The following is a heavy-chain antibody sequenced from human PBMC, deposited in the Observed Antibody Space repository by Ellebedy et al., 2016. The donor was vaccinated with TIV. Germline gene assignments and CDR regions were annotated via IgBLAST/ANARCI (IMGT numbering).Heavy chain of an antibody. J-gene: IGHJ3*01. CDR3: VSSVSVDAFHL. Sequence: MPSETLSLTCAVSGGSLSGNYWTWIRQPPGKGLEWIGYLFYTGSTYYNPSLRSRVTLSVNTPRNQFSLKLSSVTAADTAVYYCVSSVSVDAFHLWGQGTMVTVSS. CDR2: LFYTGST. V-gene: IGHV4-59*01. D-gene: IGHD3-10*01. CDR1: GGSLSGNY.